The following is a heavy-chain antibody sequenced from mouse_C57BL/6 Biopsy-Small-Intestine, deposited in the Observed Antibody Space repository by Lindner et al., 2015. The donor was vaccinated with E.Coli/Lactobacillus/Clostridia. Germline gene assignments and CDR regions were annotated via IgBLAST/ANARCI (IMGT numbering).Heavy chain of an antibody. V-gene: IGHV1S55*01. D-gene: IGHD3-1*01. CDR2: MNSNSGNT. CDR3: ARGSGSWGRDWFDP. CDR1: GYTFTSHD. Sequence: SVKVSCKASGYTFTSHDINWVRQASGQGLEWMGWMNSNSGNTGYAQKFQGRVTMTRDTSVSTAYMEPSSLTFDDTAVYYCARGSGSWGRDWFDPWGQGTLVTVSS. J-gene: IGHJ4*01.